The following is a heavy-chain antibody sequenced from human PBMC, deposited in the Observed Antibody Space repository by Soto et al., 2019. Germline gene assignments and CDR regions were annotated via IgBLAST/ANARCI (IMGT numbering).Heavy chain of an antibody. Sequence: EVQLVESGGGLVQPGGSLKLSCAASGFTFSRYWIHWVRQVPGKGLVWVSRINGDGSSTRYADSVRGRFTISRDNAMNTVYLHMSSLRAEDTAVYYCARFRYTPVTRDHYSGMDVCSQGTTVTVS. CDR2: INGDGSST. D-gene: IGHD1-20*01. V-gene: IGHV3-74*01. CDR1: GFTFSRYW. CDR3: ARFRYTPVTRDHYSGMDV. J-gene: IGHJ6*02.